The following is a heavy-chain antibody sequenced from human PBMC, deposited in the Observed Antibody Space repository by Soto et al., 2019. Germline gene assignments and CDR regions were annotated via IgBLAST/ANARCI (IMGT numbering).Heavy chain of an antibody. CDR1: GGTFSSYA. V-gene: IGHV1-69*13. D-gene: IGHD3-3*01. CDR2: IIPIFGTA. Sequence: GASVKVSCKASGGTFSSYAISWVRQAPGQGLEWMGGIIPIFGTANYAQKFQGRVTITADESTSTAYMELSSLRSEDTAVYYCAVDTIFGANYYYYGMDVWGQGTTVTVSS. CDR3: AVDTIFGANYYYYGMDV. J-gene: IGHJ6*02.